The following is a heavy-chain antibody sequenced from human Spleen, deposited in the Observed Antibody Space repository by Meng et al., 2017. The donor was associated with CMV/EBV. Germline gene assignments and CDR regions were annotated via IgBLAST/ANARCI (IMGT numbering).Heavy chain of an antibody. CDR1: TVSNNY. Sequence: TVSNNYMSWGRQAPGRGLEWVSVIYSGGTTYYADSVKGRFSVSRDSSENTLFLQMNSLRVEVTAVYYCAITSSVPVAIPGNKWFDPWGQGTLVTVSS. V-gene: IGHV3-66*02. CDR2: IYSGGTT. CDR3: AITSSVPVAIPGNKWFDP. D-gene: IGHD2-2*02. J-gene: IGHJ5*02.